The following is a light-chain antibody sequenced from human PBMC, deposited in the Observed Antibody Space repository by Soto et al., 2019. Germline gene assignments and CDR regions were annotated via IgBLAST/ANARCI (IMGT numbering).Light chain of an antibody. CDR3: SSYAGSNNVI. J-gene: IGLJ2*01. Sequence: QSALTQPPSAAGSPGQSVTISCTGTSSDVGDYNYVSWYQQHPGKAPKLLIYEVSKRPSGVPDRFSGYRSGNTASLTVSGLQAEDEADYYFSSYAGSNNVIFGGGTKLTVL. V-gene: IGLV2-8*01. CDR2: EVS. CDR1: SSDVGDYNY.